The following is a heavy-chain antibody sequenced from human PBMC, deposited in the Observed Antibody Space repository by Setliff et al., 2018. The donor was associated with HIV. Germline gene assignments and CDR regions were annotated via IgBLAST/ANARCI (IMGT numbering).Heavy chain of an antibody. CDR1: GDSLAGSHYS. V-gene: IGHV4-39*01. Sequence: ASETLSLTCTVYGDSLAGSHYSWGWVRQPPGQGLEWLGNLFHTGSSYFNPSLKSRLTMSVDTSKNQFSLSLISMTAADSAVYYCARLGDNSDWRRNYFFYYMDVWGKGTTVTVSS. CDR2: LFHTGSS. D-gene: IGHD3-22*01. J-gene: IGHJ6*03. CDR3: ARLGDNSDWRRNYFFYYMDV.